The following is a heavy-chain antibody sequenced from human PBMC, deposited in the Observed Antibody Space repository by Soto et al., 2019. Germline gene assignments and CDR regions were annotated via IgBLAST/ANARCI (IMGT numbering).Heavy chain of an antibody. CDR3: AREWGTNSGYDSRNAFDI. V-gene: IGHV3-20*01. D-gene: IGHD5-12*01. CDR1: GFTFDDYG. J-gene: IGHJ3*02. CDR2: INWNGGST. Sequence: GGSLRLSCAASGFTFDDYGMSWVRQAPGKGLEWVSGINWNGGSTGYADSVKGRFTISRDNAKNSLYLQMNSLRAEDTALYHCAREWGTNSGYDSRNAFDIWGQGTMVTVSS.